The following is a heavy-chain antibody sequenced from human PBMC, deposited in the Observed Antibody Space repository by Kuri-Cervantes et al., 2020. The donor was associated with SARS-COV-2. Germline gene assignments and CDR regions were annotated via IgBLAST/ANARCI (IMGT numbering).Heavy chain of an antibody. CDR3: ARGGELERRYYYYYMDV. D-gene: IGHD1-1*01. Sequence: SETLSLTCTVCGGSISSGDYYWNWIRQPPGKGLEWIGYIYYSGSTYYNPSLKSRVTISVDTSKNQFSLKLSSVTAADTAVYYCARGGELERRYYYYYMDVWGKGTTVTVSS. J-gene: IGHJ6*03. CDR2: IYYSGST. CDR1: GGSISSGDYY. V-gene: IGHV4-30-4*08.